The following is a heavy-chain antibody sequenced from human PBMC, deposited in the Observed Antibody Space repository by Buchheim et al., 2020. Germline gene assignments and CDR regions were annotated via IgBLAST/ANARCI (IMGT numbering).Heavy chain of an antibody. V-gene: IGHV3-74*01. J-gene: IGHJ6*02. D-gene: IGHD4-17*01. Sequence: EVQLVESGGGLVQPGGSLRLSCAASGFIFSSNWMHWVRQAPGKGLVWVSRINSDGSSVFYADSVKGRFTISRDNAKNTLYLQMNSLRAEDTAVYYCARGGGDYGDYYGLDVWGQGTT. CDR1: GFIFSSNW. CDR3: ARGGGDYGDYYGLDV. CDR2: INSDGSSV.